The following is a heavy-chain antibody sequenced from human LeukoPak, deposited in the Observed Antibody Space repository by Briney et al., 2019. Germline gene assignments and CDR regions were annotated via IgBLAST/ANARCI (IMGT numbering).Heavy chain of an antibody. D-gene: IGHD6-13*01. J-gene: IGHJ4*02. V-gene: IGHV1-2*02. CDR3: ARPPRRIAAAGTESRYFDY. CDR2: INPNSGGT. Sequence: GASVKVSRKASGYTFTGYYMHWVRQAPGQGLEWMGWINPNSGGTNYAQKFQGRVTMTRDTSISTAYMELSRLRSDDTAVYYCARPPRRIAAAGTESRYFDYWGQGTLVTVSS. CDR1: GYTFTGYY.